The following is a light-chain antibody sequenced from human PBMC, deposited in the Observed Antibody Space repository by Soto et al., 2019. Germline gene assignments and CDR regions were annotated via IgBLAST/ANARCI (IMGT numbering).Light chain of an antibody. CDR2: KAS. CDR3: QQYNSSPT. CDR1: QSISSW. Sequence: DIQMTQSPSTLSASVGDRVTITCRASQSISSWLAWYQQKPGKAPKLLIYKASSLESGVPSRFSSSESGTKFTLTISILQPDDFATSCCQQYNSSPTFGQGTKVEIK. J-gene: IGKJ1*01. V-gene: IGKV1-5*03.